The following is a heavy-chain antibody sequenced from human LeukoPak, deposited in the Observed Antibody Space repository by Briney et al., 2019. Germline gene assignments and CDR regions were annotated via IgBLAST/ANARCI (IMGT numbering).Heavy chain of an antibody. V-gene: IGHV3-20*04. J-gene: IGHJ3*01. CDR2: IDWEGGRT. Sequence: GGSLRLSCEDSGFPFKTYDMAWVRQAPGKGLEWVAGIDWEGGRTGFAESVKGRFTISRDTVRNFLYLQVNSLRAEDTALYFCAREGGPLTSVLDAFDLWGQGTMVIVSS. CDR1: GFPFKTYD. CDR3: AREGGPLTSVLDAFDL. D-gene: IGHD3-16*01.